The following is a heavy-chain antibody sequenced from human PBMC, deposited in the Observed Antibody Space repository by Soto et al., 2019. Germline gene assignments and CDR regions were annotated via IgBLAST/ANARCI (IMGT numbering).Heavy chain of an antibody. CDR2: ISSSGSTT. J-gene: IGHJ4*02. Sequence: EVQLVESGGGLVQPGGSLRLSCAASGFTFSSYEMNWVRQAPGKGLAWVSYISSSGSTTYYADSVKGRFTISRDNAKNSLYLQMNSLRAEDTAVYYCARGTSIAARPPLYWGQGTLVTVSS. CDR1: GFTFSSYE. V-gene: IGHV3-48*03. D-gene: IGHD6-6*01. CDR3: ARGTSIAARPPLY.